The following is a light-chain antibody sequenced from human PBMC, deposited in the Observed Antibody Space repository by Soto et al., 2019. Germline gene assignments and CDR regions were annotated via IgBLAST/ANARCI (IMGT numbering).Light chain of an antibody. V-gene: IGKV3-20*01. CDR2: GAS. CDR1: QSVSSSY. CDR3: QQYVNSPTT. J-gene: IGKJ5*01. Sequence: EIVLTQSPGTLSLSPGERATLSCRASQSVSSSYLAGYQQKPGQAPRLLIYGASSRATGIPDRFSGSESGTDFTLTISRLEPEDFAVYFRQQYVNSPTTLGQGTRLEIK.